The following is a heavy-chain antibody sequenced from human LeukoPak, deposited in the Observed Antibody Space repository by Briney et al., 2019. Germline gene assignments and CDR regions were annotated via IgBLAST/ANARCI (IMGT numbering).Heavy chain of an antibody. J-gene: IGHJ4*02. CDR3: ARGIVTMVRGVMDY. CDR1: GFTFSSYD. V-gene: IGHV3-23*01. Sequence: GGSLRLSCAASGFTFSSYDMSWVRQAPGKGLEWVSAISGSGGNTYYADSVKGRFTISRDNAKNSLYLQMNSLRAEDTAVYYCARGIVTMVRGVMDYWGQGTLVTVSS. CDR2: ISGSGGNT. D-gene: IGHD3-10*01.